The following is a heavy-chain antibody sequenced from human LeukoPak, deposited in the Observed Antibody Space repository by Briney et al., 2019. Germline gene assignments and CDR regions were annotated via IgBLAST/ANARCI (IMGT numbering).Heavy chain of an antibody. CDR1: VFTVSSSY. V-gene: IGHV3-66*01. CDR3: ARDRGSYGYGASDY. D-gene: IGHD5-18*01. CDR2: IYNGGRT. J-gene: IGHJ4*02. Sequence: GGSLRFSCAASVFTVSSSYMSWVGQAPGKGLEWVSVIYNGGRTNYADFVKGKFTISRDNSKNTLYLQMNSLRAEDTALYYCARDRGSYGYGASDYWGQGTLVTVSS.